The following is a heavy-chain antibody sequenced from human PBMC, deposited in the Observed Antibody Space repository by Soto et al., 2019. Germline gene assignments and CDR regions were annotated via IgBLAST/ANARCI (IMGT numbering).Heavy chain of an antibody. J-gene: IGHJ6*02. D-gene: IGHD4-4*01. V-gene: IGHV1-8*01. Sequence: ASVKVSCKASGYTFTSYDINWVRQATGQGLEWMGWMNPNSGNTGYAQKFQGRVTMTRNTSISTAYMELSSLRSEGTAVYYCARHSNYVGYYYGMDVWGQGTTVTVS. CDR1: GYTFTSYD. CDR2: MNPNSGNT. CDR3: ARHSNYVGYYYGMDV.